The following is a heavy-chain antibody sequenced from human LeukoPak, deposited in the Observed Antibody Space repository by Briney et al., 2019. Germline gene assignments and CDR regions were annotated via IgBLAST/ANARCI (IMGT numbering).Heavy chain of an antibody. D-gene: IGHD6-19*01. CDR3: ARQGYSSGK. J-gene: IGHJ4*02. V-gene: IGHV3-7*01. CDR1: GFTFSNYW. CDR2: IQRDGREK. Sequence: GGSLRLSCAASGFTFSNYWMYWVRQAPGKGLEWVASIQRDGREKYYVESVKGRFTISRDNAKNSLYLQMNSLRAEDTAVYYCARQGYSSGKWGQGTLVTVSS.